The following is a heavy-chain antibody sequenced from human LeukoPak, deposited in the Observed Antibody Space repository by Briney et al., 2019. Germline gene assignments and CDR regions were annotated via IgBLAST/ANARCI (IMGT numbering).Heavy chain of an antibody. V-gene: IGHV4-34*01. J-gene: IGHJ6*04. Sequence: SETLSLTCAVYGGSFSGYYWSWIRQPPGKGLEWIGEINHSGSTNYNPSLKGRVTISVDTSKNQFSLKLSSVTAADTAVYYCARARYSLGAVYYYYGMDVWGKGTTVTVSS. CDR2: INHSGST. CDR1: GGSFSGYY. CDR3: ARARYSLGAVYYYYGMDV. D-gene: IGHD5-18*01.